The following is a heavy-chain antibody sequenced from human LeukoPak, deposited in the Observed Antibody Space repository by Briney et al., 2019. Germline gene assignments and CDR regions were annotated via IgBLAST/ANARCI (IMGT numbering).Heavy chain of an antibody. CDR2: INPNSGGT. CDR1: GYIFTGYY. V-gene: IGHV1-2*04. Sequence: ASVKVSCKASGYIFTGYYMHWVRQAPGQGLEWMGWINPNSGGTNYAQKFQGWVTMTRDTSISTAYMELSRLRSDDTAVYYCARDAALTYYYGSGSYPHYWGQGTLVTVSS. J-gene: IGHJ4*02. CDR3: ARDAALTYYYGSGSYPHY. D-gene: IGHD3-10*01.